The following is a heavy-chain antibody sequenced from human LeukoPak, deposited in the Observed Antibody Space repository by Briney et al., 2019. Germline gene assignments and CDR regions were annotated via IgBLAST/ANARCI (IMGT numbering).Heavy chain of an antibody. Sequence: GGTLRLSCAASGFKVNKNFMNWVRQTPGRGLEWVSVIYDDGTTYYAESVEGRFTISRDTSKNMVSLQMNSLKPADTAVYFCARERDCGGDCFQGGDFDLWGQGTMVTGSS. CDR3: ARERDCGGDCFQGGDFDL. V-gene: IGHV3-53*01. CDR1: GFKVNKNF. J-gene: IGHJ3*01. CDR2: IYDDGTT. D-gene: IGHD2-21*02.